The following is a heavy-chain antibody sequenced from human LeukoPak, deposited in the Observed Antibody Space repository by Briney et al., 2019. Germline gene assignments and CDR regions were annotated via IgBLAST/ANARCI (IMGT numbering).Heavy chain of an antibody. CDR3: AREGQDLFDY. CDR1: GFAFSTYE. Sequence: PGGSLRLSCVVSGFAFSTYEMNWVRQAPGKGLEWVSYISSSGNTIFYADSVRGRFTISRDNAKNSLYLQMNSLRAEDTAVYYCAREGQDLFDYWGQRTLVTVSS. D-gene: IGHD2-15*01. J-gene: IGHJ4*02. CDR2: ISSSGNTI. V-gene: IGHV3-48*03.